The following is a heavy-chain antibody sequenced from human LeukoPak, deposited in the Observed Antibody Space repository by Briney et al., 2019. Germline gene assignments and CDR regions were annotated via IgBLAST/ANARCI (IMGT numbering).Heavy chain of an antibody. V-gene: IGHV1-46*01. D-gene: IGHD3-22*01. CDR1: GYTFTSYY. CDR2: INPSGGST. J-gene: IGHJ3*02. Sequence: ASVKVSCKASGYTFTSYYMHWVRQAPGQGLEWMGIINPSGGSTGYAQKFQGRVTMTRDTSTSTVYMELSSLRSEDTAVYYCARVARGYYDSSGYVAFDIWGQGTMVTVSS. CDR3: ARVARGYYDSSGYVAFDI.